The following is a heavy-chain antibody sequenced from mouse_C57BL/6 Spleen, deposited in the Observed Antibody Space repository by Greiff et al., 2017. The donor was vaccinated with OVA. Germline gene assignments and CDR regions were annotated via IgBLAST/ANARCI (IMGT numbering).Heavy chain of an antibody. J-gene: IGHJ2*01. V-gene: IGHV1-81*01. CDR1: GYTFTSYG. D-gene: IGHD1-3*01. Sequence: QVQLKESGAELARPGASVKLSCKASGYTFTSYGISWVKQRTGQGLEWIGEIYPRSGNTYYNEKFKGKATLTADKSSSTAYMELRSLTSEDAAVYFCARGLAYKWDYWGQGTTLTVSS. CDR3: ARGLAYKWDY. CDR2: IYPRSGNT.